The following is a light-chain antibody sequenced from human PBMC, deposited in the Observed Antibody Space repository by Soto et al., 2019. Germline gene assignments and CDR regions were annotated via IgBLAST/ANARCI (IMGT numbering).Light chain of an antibody. J-gene: IGKJ1*01. CDR2: GAS. CDR1: QSVSSSY. Sequence: EIVLTQSPGTLSLSPGERATLSCRASQSVSSSYLAWYQQKPGQAPRLLIYGASSRATGIPDRFSGSGSGTDFTLTISSLQPEDFALYYCQQTYTTPASTFGQGTSVDVK. V-gene: IGKV3-20*01. CDR3: QQTYTTPAST.